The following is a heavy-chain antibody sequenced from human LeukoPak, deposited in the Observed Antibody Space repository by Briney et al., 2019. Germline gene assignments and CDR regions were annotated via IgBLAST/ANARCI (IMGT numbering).Heavy chain of an antibody. J-gene: IGHJ5*02. CDR1: GGSFSGYY. CDR3: ARAGYCSGGSCYRRLHWFDP. CDR2: INHSGST. Sequence: SETLSLTCAVYGGSFSGYYWSWIRQPAGKGLEWIGEINHSGSTNYNPSLKSRVTISVDTSKNQFSLKLSSVTAADTAVYYCARAGYCSGGSCYRRLHWFDPWGQGTLVTVSS. D-gene: IGHD2-15*01. V-gene: IGHV4-34*01.